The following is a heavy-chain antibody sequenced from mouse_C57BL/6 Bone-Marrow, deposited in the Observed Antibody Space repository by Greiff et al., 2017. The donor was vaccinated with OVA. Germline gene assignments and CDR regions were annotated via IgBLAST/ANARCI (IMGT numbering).Heavy chain of an antibody. V-gene: IGHV1-55*01. CDR1: GYTFTSYW. J-gene: IGHJ4*01. Sequence: LQQPGAELVKPGASVKMSCKASGYTFTSYWITWVKQRPGQGLEWIGDIYPGSGSTNYNEKFKSKATLTVDTSSSTAYMQLSSLTSEDSAVYYCARLDGYDEDYYDMDYWGQGTSVTVSS. D-gene: IGHD2-2*01. CDR2: IYPGSGST. CDR3: ARLDGYDEDYYDMDY.